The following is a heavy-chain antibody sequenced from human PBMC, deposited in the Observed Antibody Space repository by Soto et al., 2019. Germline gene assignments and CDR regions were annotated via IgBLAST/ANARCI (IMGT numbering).Heavy chain of an antibody. V-gene: IGHV3-33*01. J-gene: IGHJ5*02. CDR3: ARLGYCSSTSCYYGWFDP. CDR2: IWYDGSEK. CDR1: GFTFSSYG. Sequence: QVQLVESGGGVVQPGRSLRLSCAASGFTFSSYGMHWVRQAPGKGLEWVAVIWYDGSEKYYVDSVKGRFTISRDNAKNSLYLQMNSLRAEDTAVYYCARLGYCSSTSCYYGWFDPWGQGTLVTVSS. D-gene: IGHD2-2*01.